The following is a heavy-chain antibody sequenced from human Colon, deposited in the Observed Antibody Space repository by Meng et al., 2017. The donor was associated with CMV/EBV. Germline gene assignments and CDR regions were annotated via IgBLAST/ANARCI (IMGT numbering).Heavy chain of an antibody. CDR2: ITWNSETV. Sequence: SLKISCAVSGFTLDEHAMHWVRQAPGKGLEWVAGITWNSETVFYGDSVRGRFTVSRDNAKNSLYLQMNSLRPEDTALYYCAKDVAANFFYGLDVWGQGTTVTVSS. CDR3: AKDVAANFFYGLDV. CDR1: GFTLDEHA. V-gene: IGHV3-9*01. J-gene: IGHJ6*02. D-gene: IGHD6-13*01.